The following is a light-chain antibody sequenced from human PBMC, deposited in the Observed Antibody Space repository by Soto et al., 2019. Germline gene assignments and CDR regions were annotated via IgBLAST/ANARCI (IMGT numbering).Light chain of an antibody. CDR2: WAS. CDR1: QNVLYTSNNKNY. CDR3: QQYYSAPWT. V-gene: IGKV4-1*01. J-gene: IGKJ1*01. Sequence: DIVMTQSPDSLAVSLGERATINCKSSQNVLYTSNNKNYVAWYQQRPGQSPKLLFYWASTRESGVPDRFSGSGSGTDFTLTISSLQAEDVAVYYCQQYYSAPWTFGQGTKVDIK.